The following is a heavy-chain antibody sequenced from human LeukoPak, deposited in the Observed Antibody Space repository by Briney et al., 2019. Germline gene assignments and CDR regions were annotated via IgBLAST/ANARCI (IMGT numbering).Heavy chain of an antibody. CDR2: IRSKTFGGTT. CDR3: TRYSGTTDY. CDR1: GFTFGTYA. V-gene: IGHV3-49*03. J-gene: IGHJ4*02. Sequence: PGGSLRLSCTSSGFTFGTYAVSWFRQAPGKGLEWVAFIRSKTFGGTTEYAASVKGRFTISRDDSKSIAYLQMNSLKTEDTAVYYCTRYSGTTDYWGQGTLVSVSS. D-gene: IGHD5-18*01.